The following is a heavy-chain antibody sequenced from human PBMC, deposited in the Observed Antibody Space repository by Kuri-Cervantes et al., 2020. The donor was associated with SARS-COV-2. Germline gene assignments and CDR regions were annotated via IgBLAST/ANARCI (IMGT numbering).Heavy chain of an antibody. J-gene: IGHJ4*02. CDR1: GFLFRASA. CDR2: VRGKANNYAT. CDR3: TTLIDY. V-gene: IGHV3-73*01. Sequence: GESLKISCEAPGFLFRASAIHWVRQGSGKGLEWVGRVRGKANNYATAYAASVKGRFTISRDDSKNMAYLQMNSLKTEDTAVDYCTTLIDYWGQGALVTVSS.